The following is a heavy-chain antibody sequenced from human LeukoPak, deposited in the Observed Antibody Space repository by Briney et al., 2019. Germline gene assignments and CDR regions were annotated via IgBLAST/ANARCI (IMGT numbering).Heavy chain of an antibody. D-gene: IGHD1-26*01. J-gene: IGHJ5*02. CDR1: GYTFTGYY. CDR2: INPSGSSA. V-gene: IGHV1-46*01. Sequence: ASVKVSCKASGYTFTGYYMHWVRQAPGQGLEWMGLINPSGSSAIYAQKFQGRVTMTRDMSTSTDYMELSSLRSEDTAVYYCARDNSVGDYAWWFDPWGQGTLVTVSS. CDR3: ARDNSVGDYAWWFDP.